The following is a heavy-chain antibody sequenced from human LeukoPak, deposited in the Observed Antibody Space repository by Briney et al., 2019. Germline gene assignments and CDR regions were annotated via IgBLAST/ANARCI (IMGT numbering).Heavy chain of an antibody. V-gene: IGHV3-21*01. D-gene: IGHD1-26*01. CDR3: ARVGGATTEIDY. CDR1: GFTFSSYA. CDR2: VSSSSYI. J-gene: IGHJ4*02. Sequence: GGSLRLSCAASGFTFSSYAMSWVRQAPGKGLEWVSSVSSSSYIYYADSVKGRFTISRDNAKNSLYLQMNSLRAEDTAVYYCARVGGATTEIDYWGQGTLVTVSS.